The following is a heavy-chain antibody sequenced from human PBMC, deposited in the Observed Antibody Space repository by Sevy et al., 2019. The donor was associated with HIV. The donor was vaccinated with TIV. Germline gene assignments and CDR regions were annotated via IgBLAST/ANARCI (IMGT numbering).Heavy chain of an antibody. Sequence: GGSLRLSCAASGLTLSSCGMHWARQAPGKGLEWVAVISYDGSNKYYAESVKGRFTISRDTSKNTLYLQMNSLRAEDTAVYYCAKDFTGFYVMDVWGQGTTVTVSS. CDR3: AKDFTGFYVMDV. V-gene: IGHV3-30*18. CDR1: GLTLSSCG. CDR2: ISYDGSNK. J-gene: IGHJ6*02. D-gene: IGHD3-9*01.